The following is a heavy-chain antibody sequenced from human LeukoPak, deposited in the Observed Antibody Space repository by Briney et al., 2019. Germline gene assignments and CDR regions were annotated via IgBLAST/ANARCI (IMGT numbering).Heavy chain of an antibody. CDR3: AADSGRLLWFGENYYYYMDV. J-gene: IGHJ6*03. Sequence: SVKVSCKASGFTFTSSAMQWVRQARGQRLEWIGWIVVGSGNTNYAQKFQERATITRDMSTSTAYMELSSLRSEDTAVYYCAADSGRLLWFGENYYYYMDVWGKGTTVTVSS. V-gene: IGHV1-58*02. CDR1: GFTFTSSA. D-gene: IGHD3-10*01. CDR2: IVVGSGNT.